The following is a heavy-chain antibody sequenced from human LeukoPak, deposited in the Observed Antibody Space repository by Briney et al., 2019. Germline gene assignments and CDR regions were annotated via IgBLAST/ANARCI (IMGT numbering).Heavy chain of an antibody. J-gene: IGHJ4*02. CDR2: ISWNSDAI. CDR3: PKGLPYNDTSGYLLNE. V-gene: IGHV3-9*01. D-gene: IGHD3-22*01. Sequence: GGSLRLSCAASGYNFEDYAMHWVRQTPGKGLEWVSGISWNSDAIGYADSVRGRFTISRDNGKNSLFLQMRNLRQCCQKFCYGPKGLPYNDTSGYLLNEWGQGTLVTVSS. CDR1: GYNFEDYA.